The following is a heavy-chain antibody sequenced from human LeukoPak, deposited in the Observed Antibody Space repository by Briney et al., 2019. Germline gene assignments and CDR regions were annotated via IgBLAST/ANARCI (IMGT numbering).Heavy chain of an antibody. CDR2: INPNSGGT. CDR1: GYTFTGYY. J-gene: IGHJ4*02. CDR3: ARRESSGRFVGY. V-gene: IGHV1-2*02. D-gene: IGHD3-22*01. Sequence: ASVKVSCKASGYTFTGYYMHWVRQAPGQGPELMGWINPNSGGTNYAQKFQGRVTMTRDTSISTAYMELSRLRSDDTAVYYCARRESSGRFVGYWGQGTLVTVSS.